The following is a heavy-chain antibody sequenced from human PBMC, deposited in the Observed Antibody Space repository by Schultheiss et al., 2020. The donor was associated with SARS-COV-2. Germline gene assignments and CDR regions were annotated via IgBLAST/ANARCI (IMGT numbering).Heavy chain of an antibody. Sequence: GGSLRLSCAASGFTFSSYAMHWVRQAPGKGLEWVAVISYDGSNKYYADSVKGRFTISRDNSKNTLYLQMNSLRAEDTAVYYCARDRMLLYHYYGMDVWGQGTTVTVSS. CDR2: ISYDGSNK. D-gene: IGHD2-8*01. V-gene: IGHV3-30-3*01. CDR1: GFTFSSYA. J-gene: IGHJ6*02. CDR3: ARDRMLLYHYYGMDV.